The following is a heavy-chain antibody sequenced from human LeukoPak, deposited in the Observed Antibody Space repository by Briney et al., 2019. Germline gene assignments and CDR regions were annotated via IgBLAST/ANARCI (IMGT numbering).Heavy chain of an antibody. Sequence: PGGSLRLSCAASGFTFRSYAMSWVRQAPGKGLEWVLAISGSGTSTYYADSVKGWFTISRDNSKNTLYLQMNSLRAEDTAVYYCEGTYYYDSNDDYWGQGTLVTVSS. CDR1: GFTFRSYA. V-gene: IGHV3-23*01. CDR3: EGTYYYDSNDDY. J-gene: IGHJ4*02. CDR2: ISGSGTST. D-gene: IGHD3-22*01.